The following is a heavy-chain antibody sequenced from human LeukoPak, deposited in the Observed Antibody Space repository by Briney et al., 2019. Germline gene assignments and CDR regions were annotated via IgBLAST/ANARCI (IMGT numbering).Heavy chain of an antibody. CDR3: ARGDFWSGHSFDY. CDR1: GFTFSSYA. D-gene: IGHD3-3*01. CDR2: ISSNGGST. J-gene: IGHJ4*02. V-gene: IGHV3-64*01. Sequence: GGSLRLSCAASGFTFSSYAMHWVRQAPGKGLEYVSAISSNGGSTYYANSVKGKFTISRDNSENTLYLQMGSLRAEDMAVYYCARGDFWSGHSFDYWGQGTLVTVSS.